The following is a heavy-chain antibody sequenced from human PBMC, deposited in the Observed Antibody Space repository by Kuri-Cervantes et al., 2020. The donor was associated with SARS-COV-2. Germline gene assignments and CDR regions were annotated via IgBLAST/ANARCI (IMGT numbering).Heavy chain of an antibody. CDR2: IRGSGGNT. CDR3: AREGGYCSGGSCYGY. CDR1: GFTFSTYA. Sequence: ETLSLTCAASGFTFSTYAMSWVRQAPGKGLEWVSGIRGSGGNTHYADSVKGRFTISRDNSKNTLYLQMSSLRAEDTAVYYCAREGGYCSGGSCYGYWGQGTLVTVSS. J-gene: IGHJ4*02. D-gene: IGHD2-15*01. V-gene: IGHV3-23*01.